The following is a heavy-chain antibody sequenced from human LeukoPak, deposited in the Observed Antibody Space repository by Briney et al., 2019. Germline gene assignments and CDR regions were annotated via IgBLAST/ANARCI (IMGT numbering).Heavy chain of an antibody. CDR3: ARGAARRTTKNIAAAGTNRFDY. CDR2: IYCSGST. V-gene: IGHV4-61*01. Sequence: SETLSLTCTVSGGSVSSGSYYWSWIRQPPGKGLEWIGYIYCSGSTNYNPSLKSRVTISVDTSKNQFSLKLSSVTAADTAVYYCARGAARRTTKNIAAAGTNRFDYWGQGTLVTVSS. CDR1: GGSVSSGSYY. J-gene: IGHJ4*02. D-gene: IGHD6-13*01.